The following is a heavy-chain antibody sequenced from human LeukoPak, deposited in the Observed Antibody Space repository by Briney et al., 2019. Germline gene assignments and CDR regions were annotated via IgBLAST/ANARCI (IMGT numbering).Heavy chain of an antibody. D-gene: IGHD3-22*01. CDR1: GFSFTTAW. CDR3: LIDDYYDYSGTREADYFDY. J-gene: IGHJ4*02. Sequence: GGSLRLSCGASGFSFTTAWMSWVRQAPGKGLEWVALIKSDGAVDYASPVKGRLTISKDYSKNTLYLQMNSLKVEDTAVYYCLIDDYYDYSGTREADYFDYWGQGTLVAVSS. V-gene: IGHV3-15*01. CDR2: IKSDGAV.